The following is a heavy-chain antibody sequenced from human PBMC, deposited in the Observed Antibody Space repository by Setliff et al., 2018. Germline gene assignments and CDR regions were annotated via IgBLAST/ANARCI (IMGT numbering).Heavy chain of an antibody. CDR2: IYYSGRT. V-gene: IGHV4-59*08. CDR1: GGSISTYY. CDR3: VGRDFSGGDS. Sequence: SETLSLTCTVSGGSISTYYWSWIRQPPGKGLEWIGYIYYSGRTNYNPSLRSRVTISISADTSNKSFSLNLFSVTAADTAVYYCVGRDFSGGDSWGHGTLVTVSS. J-gene: IGHJ5*01. D-gene: IGHD6-25*01.